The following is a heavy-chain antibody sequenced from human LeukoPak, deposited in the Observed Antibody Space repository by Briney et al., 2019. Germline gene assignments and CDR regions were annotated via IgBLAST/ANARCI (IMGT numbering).Heavy chain of an antibody. CDR2: INIDGSNT. CDR3: VRDHLGWLDP. CDR1: GFTFSSHC. V-gene: IGHV3-74*01. D-gene: IGHD7-27*01. J-gene: IGHJ5*02. Sequence: GGSLRLSCAASGFTFSSHCMNWVRQAPGKGLVWGSHINIDGSNTNYADSVKGRFTVSRANTKNTLYLQMSSLRAEDTAVYYCVRDHLGWLDPWGQGTLVTVSS.